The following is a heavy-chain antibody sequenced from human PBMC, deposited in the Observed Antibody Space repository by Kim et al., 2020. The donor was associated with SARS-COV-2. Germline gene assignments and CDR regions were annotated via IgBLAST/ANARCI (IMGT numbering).Heavy chain of an antibody. J-gene: IGHJ5*02. Sequence: SETLTLTCTVSGGSISSYYWSWIRQPPGKGLEWIGYIYYSGSTNYNPSLKSRVTISVDTSKNQFSLKLSSVTAADTAVYYCAREGDNWFDPWGQGTLVTVSS. CDR1: GGSISSYY. V-gene: IGHV4-59*01. D-gene: IGHD1-26*01. CDR3: AREGDNWFDP. CDR2: IYYSGST.